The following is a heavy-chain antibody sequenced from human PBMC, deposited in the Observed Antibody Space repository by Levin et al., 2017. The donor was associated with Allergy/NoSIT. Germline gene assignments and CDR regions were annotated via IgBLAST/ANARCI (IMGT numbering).Heavy chain of an antibody. CDR1: GFTFSSYA. J-gene: IGHJ6*02. D-gene: IGHD5-24*01. CDR3: ARAIGGGEMALQADYYGMDV. CDR2: ISYDGSNK. Sequence: QPGGSLRLSCAASGFTFSSYAMHWVRQAPGKGLEWVAVISYDGSNKYYADSVKGRFTISRDNSKNTLYLQMNSLIAEATAVYYCARAIGGGEMALQADYYGMDVWGQGTTVTVSS. V-gene: IGHV3-30*04.